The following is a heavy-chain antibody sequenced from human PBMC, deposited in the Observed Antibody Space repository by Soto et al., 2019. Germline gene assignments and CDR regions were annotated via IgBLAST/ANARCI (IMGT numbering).Heavy chain of an antibody. V-gene: IGHV4-34*01. CDR2: VNHSGST. J-gene: IGHJ4*02. D-gene: IGHD3-10*01. Sequence: QVQLPQWGAGLLKPSATLSLSCAVYGGSFSGYYWSWIRQTPGQGLELIGEVNHSGSTNYIPSLKSRVTISVDTSKNQSSLKLRSVTAGGPAVYYCTRGYGGNCDYWGQGTKVTVSS. CDR1: GGSFSGYY. CDR3: TRGYGGNCDY.